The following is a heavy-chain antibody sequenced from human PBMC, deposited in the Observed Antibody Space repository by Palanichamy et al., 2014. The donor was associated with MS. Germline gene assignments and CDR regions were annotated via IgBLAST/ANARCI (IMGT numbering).Heavy chain of an antibody. J-gene: IGHJ4*02. D-gene: IGHD1-14*01. Sequence: EVQLVQSGADVKKPGESLRISCQGSGFTFTSFWINWVRQMPGGGLEWMGRIDPRDSYTQYSPSFEGHISLSVDNSISTAYLQWSSLKASDTAIYYGARIPSEPGPFDYWGQGTQVIVSS. CDR2: IDPRDSYT. CDR1: GFTFTSFW. V-gene: IGHV5-10-1*03. CDR3: ARIPSEPGPFDY.